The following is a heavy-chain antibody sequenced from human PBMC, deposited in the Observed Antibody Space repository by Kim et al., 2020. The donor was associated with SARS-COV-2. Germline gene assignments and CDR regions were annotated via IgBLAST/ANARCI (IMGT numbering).Heavy chain of an antibody. V-gene: IGHV3-21*01. D-gene: IGHD4-17*01. CDR2: INSDSTYI. Sequence: GGSLRLSCAASGFNFNSNSINWVRQAPGKGLEWVSLINSDSTYIYYADSVKGRFTISRDNAKNSLYLQMNSLRAEDTAVYYCARGGEATYGDYDYWGRGTLVTVSS. CDR1: GFNFNSNS. CDR3: ARGGEATYGDYDY. J-gene: IGHJ4*02.